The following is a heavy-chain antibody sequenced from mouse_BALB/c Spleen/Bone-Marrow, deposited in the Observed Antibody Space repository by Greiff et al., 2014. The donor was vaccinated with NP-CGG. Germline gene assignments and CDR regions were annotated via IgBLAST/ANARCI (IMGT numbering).Heavy chain of an antibody. CDR2: IYPGDGDT. Sequence: QVQLQQSGPELVKPGASVKISCKASGYAFSSSWMNWVKQRPGQGLEWIGRIYPGDGDTNYNGKFKGKATLTADKSSSTAYMQLSSLTSADSAVYFSPRQLGLYAMDYWGQGTSVTVSS. V-gene: IGHV1-82*01. D-gene: IGHD3-1*01. CDR3: PRQLGLYAMDY. J-gene: IGHJ4*01. CDR1: GYAFSSSW.